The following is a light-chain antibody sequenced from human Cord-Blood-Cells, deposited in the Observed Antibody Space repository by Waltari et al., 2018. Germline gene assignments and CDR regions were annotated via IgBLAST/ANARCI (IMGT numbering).Light chain of an antibody. CDR1: QSISSW. CDR3: QQYNSYSPYT. Sequence: DIQMTQSPSPLSASVGDRVTITCRASQSISSWLAWYQQKPGKAPKLLIYDASSLESGVPARFSGSGSGTEVTLTISSLQPDDVATYYCQQYNSYSPYTFGQGTKLEIK. J-gene: IGKJ2*01. CDR2: DAS. V-gene: IGKV1-5*01.